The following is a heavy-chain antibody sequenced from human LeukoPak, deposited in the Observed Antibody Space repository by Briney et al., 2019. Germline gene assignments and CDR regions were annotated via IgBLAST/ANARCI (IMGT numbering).Heavy chain of an antibody. D-gene: IGHD1-7*01. CDR3: ANLGTTDY. Sequence: GGSLRLSCAASGFSFGSYGLSWVRQAPGKGLQWISYISGYSGPAYYADSVEGRFTISRDNSKNTLYLQMNSLRAEDTAVYYCANLGTTDYWGQGTLVTVSS. J-gene: IGHJ4*02. CDR2: ISGYSGPA. CDR1: GFSFGSYG. V-gene: IGHV3-48*01.